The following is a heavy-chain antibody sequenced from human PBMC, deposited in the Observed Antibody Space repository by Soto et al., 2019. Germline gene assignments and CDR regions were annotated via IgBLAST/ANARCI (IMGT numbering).Heavy chain of an antibody. CDR1: GDPINSADYY. CDR3: ARVVQFYDSSGYSFYYFDY. CDR2: IYYSRSD. D-gene: IGHD3-22*01. Sequence: SETLSLTCTVSGDPINSADYYWSWLRQPPGKGLEWIGYIYYSRSDYYNPSLGRRATITIDTSRNQFSLNLMSVTAADTAVYYCARVVQFYDSSGYSFYYFDYWGQGALVTV. V-gene: IGHV4-30-4*01. J-gene: IGHJ4*02.